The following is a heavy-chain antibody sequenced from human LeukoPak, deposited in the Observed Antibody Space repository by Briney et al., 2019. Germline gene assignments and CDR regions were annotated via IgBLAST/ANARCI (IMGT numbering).Heavy chain of an antibody. CDR2: ISGGGGNT. V-gene: IGHV3-23*01. Sequence: GGSLRLSCAASGFTFSRYAMTWVRQAPGKGLEWVSGISGGGGNTYYADSVKGRLTISRDNSKNRLYLQMNSLTAEDTAVYYCAKDRDFGDPYYYYGKDVWGQGTTVTVSS. CDR1: GFTFSRYA. CDR3: AKDRDFGDPYYYYGKDV. J-gene: IGHJ6*02. D-gene: IGHD4-17*01.